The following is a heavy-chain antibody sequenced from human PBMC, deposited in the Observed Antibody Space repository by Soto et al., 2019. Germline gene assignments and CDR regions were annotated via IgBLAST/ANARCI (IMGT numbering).Heavy chain of an antibody. Sequence: ASVKVSCKASGYTFTSYDINWVRQATGQGLEWMGWMNPNSGNTGYAQKFQGRVTMTRNTSISTAYMELSSLRSEDTAVYYCARADSSRWYVWGHYYGMDVWGQGTTVTVS. CDR3: ARADSSRWYVWGHYYGMDV. V-gene: IGHV1-8*01. D-gene: IGHD6-13*01. J-gene: IGHJ6*02. CDR1: GYTFTSYD. CDR2: MNPNSGNT.